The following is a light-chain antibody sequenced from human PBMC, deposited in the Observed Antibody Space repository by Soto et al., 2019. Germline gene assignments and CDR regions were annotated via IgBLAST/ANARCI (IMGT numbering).Light chain of an antibody. CDR3: QQYGNSPPYT. J-gene: IGKJ2*01. V-gene: IGKV3-20*01. Sequence: EIVLTQSPGTLSLSPGERATLSCRASQSVSSSYLAWYQQKPGQAPRLLIYDASSRATGIPDRFSGSGSGTAFTLTIISLEPEDFAVYYCQQYGNSPPYTFGQGTKLEIK. CDR2: DAS. CDR1: QSVSSSY.